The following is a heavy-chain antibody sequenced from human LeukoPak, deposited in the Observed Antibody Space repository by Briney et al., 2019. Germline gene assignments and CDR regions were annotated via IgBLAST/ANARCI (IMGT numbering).Heavy chain of an antibody. CDR1: GYTFTGYY. V-gene: IGHV1-2*02. J-gene: IGHJ4*02. Sequence: ASVKVSCKASGYTFTGYYMHWVRQAPGQGLEWMGWINPNSGGTNYAQKFQGRVTMTRDTSISTAYMEPSRLRSDDTAVYYCARDYDSSGYTDYWGQGTLVTVSS. CDR3: ARDYDSSGYTDY. D-gene: IGHD3-22*01. CDR2: INPNSGGT.